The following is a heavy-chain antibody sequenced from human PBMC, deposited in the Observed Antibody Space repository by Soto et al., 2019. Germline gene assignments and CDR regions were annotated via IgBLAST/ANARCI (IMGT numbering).Heavy chain of an antibody. CDR1: GFTFSSYE. CDR3: ASEVYIAAAAGSLDY. Sequence: GGSLRLSCAASGFTFSSYEMNWVRQAPGKGLEWVSYISSSGSTIYYADSVKGRFTISRDNAKNSLYLQMNSLRAEDTAVYYCASEVYIAAAAGSLDYWGQGTLVTVSS. CDR2: ISSSGSTI. D-gene: IGHD6-13*01. V-gene: IGHV3-48*03. J-gene: IGHJ4*02.